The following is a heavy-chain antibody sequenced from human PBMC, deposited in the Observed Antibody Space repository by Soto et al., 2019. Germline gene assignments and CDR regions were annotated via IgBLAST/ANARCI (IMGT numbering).Heavy chain of an antibody. CDR1: GGSVSTYY. Sequence: SETLSLTCTVSGGSVSTYYWSWIRQPAGKGLEWIGRFYTSGSANYNPSLKSRVTMSVDTSNNQFSLKLSSVTAADTAVYYCARGTPYYDSSGYSYYFDYWGQGALVTVSS. CDR3: ARGTPYYDSSGYSYYFDY. CDR2: FYTSGSA. D-gene: IGHD3-22*01. V-gene: IGHV4-4*07. J-gene: IGHJ4*02.